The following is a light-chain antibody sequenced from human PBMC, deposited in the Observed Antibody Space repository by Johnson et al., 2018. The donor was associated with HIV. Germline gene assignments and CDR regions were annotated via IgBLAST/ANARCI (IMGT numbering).Light chain of an antibody. CDR1: SSNIGNNY. CDR3: GTWDSSLSAGI. CDR2: DNN. Sequence: QSVLTQPPSMSAAPGQRVTISCSGSSSNIGNNYVSWYQQVPGAAPKLLIYDNNKRPSGIPDRFSGSKSGTSATLGITGLQTGDEADYYCGTWDSSLSAGIFGTGTNVTVL. V-gene: IGLV1-51*01. J-gene: IGLJ1*01.